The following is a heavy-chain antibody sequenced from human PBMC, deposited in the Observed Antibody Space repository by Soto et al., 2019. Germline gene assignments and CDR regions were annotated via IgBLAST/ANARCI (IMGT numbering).Heavy chain of an antibody. CDR1: GGSFSGYY. J-gene: IGHJ4*02. Sequence: PSETLSLTCAVYGGSFSGYYWSWIRQPPGKGLEWIGEINHSGSTNYNPSLKSRVTISVDTSKNQFSLKLSSVTAADTAVYYCARGPTITPPEAVDYWGQGTLVTGAS. V-gene: IGHV4-34*01. CDR3: ARGPTITPPEAVDY. CDR2: INHSGST. D-gene: IGHD3-10*01.